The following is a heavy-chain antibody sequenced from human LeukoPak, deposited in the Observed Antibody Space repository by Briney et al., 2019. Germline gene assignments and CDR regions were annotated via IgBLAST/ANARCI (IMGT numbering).Heavy chain of an antibody. D-gene: IGHD2-15*01. CDR2: IIGYSGDT. V-gene: IGHV1-3*01. CDR3: ARTPYCSGGSCRDY. CDR1: GCTFSSYV. Sequence: ASVKVSCKASGCTFSSYVMHWVRQAPGQGLEWMGWIIGYSGDTKYSQKFQGRVTITRDTSASTAYMELSSLRSEDTAVYYCARTPYCSGGSCRDYWGQGTLVTVSS. J-gene: IGHJ4*02.